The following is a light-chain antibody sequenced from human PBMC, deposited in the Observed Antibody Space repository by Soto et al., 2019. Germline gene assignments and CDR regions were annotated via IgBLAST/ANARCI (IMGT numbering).Light chain of an antibody. CDR1: SSDVGAYNY. CDR2: DVS. CDR3: TSYTNSGNYV. V-gene: IGLV2-14*01. Sequence: QSALTQPASVSGSPGQSIAISSTGTSSDVGAYNYVSWYQQHPGKAPKLMIYDVSNRPSGVSNRFSGSKSGNTASLTISGLQAEDEADYYCTSYTNSGNYVFGTGTKLTVL. J-gene: IGLJ1*01.